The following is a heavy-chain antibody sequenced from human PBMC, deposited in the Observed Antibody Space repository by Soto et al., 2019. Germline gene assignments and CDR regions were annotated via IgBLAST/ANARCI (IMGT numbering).Heavy chain of an antibody. J-gene: IGHJ6*02. D-gene: IGHD1-1*01. V-gene: IGHV3-30-3*01. CDR2: ISYDGSNK. Sequence: GGSLRLSCAASGFTFSSYAMHWVRQAPGKGLEWVAVISYDGSNKYYADSVKGRFTISRDNSKNTLYLQMNSLRAEDTAVYYCARVQEPKTYYYGMDVWGQGTTVTVSS. CDR1: GFTFSSYA. CDR3: ARVQEPKTYYYGMDV.